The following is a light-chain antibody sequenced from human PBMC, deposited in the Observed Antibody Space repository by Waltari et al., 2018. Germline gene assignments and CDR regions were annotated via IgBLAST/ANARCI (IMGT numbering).Light chain of an antibody. CDR3: QQYKSYPWT. CDR2: RAS. V-gene: IGKV1-5*03. J-gene: IGKJ1*01. Sequence: DIQMTQSPSTVSASVGDRVTITCRTSQNIGPWLAWYQQKPGRAPNLLIYRASSLQSGVPSRFSGSGSGTEFTLTITSLQPDDIATYYCQQYKSYPWTFGQGTKVEIK. CDR1: QNIGPW.